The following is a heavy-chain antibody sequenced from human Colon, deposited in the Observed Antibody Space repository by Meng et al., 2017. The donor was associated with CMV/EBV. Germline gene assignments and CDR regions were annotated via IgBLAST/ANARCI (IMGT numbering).Heavy chain of an antibody. V-gene: IGHV3-9*01. D-gene: IGHD6-6*01. CDR2: ITWNSAWI. CDR1: GFTFDDYV. CDR3: ARIAARRPNYYYYYGLDV. J-gene: IGHJ6*02. Sequence: GGSLRLSCVASGFTFDDYVIQWVRHSPGKGLEWVSSITWNSAWIEYADSVKGRFIVSRDNARKSVFLEMNSLRVEDTALYYCARIAARRPNYYYYYGLDVWGQGTTVTVSS.